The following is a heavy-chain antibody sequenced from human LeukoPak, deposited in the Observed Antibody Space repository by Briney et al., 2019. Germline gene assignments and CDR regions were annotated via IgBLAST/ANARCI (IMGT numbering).Heavy chain of an antibody. CDR2: IYYSGST. D-gene: IGHD4-23*01. V-gene: IGHV4-39*07. CDR3: ARDYLGGNPDAFDI. J-gene: IGHJ3*02. Sequence: SETLFLTCTVSGGSISSSSYYWGWIRQPPGKGLEWIGSIYYSGSTYYNPSLKSRVTISVDTSKNQFSLKLSSVTAADTAVYYCARDYLGGNPDAFDIWGQGTMVTVSS. CDR1: GGSISSSSYY.